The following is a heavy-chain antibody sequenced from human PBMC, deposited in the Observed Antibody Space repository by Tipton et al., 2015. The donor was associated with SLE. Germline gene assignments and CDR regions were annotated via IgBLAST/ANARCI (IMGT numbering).Heavy chain of an antibody. CDR3: ARLQHGGSGTVGGGWLDP. J-gene: IGHJ5*02. D-gene: IGHD3-10*01. V-gene: IGHV1-18*01. CDR1: GYTFTSSG. Sequence: QLVQSGAEVKKPGASVKVSCKASGYTFTSSGISWVRQAPGQGLEWMGWISVYNGYTNYAQKLQGRVTMTTDTSTSTAYMDRRSQRSDDTAIYYCARLQHGGSGTVGGGWLDPWGQGTLVTVSS. CDR2: ISVYNGYT.